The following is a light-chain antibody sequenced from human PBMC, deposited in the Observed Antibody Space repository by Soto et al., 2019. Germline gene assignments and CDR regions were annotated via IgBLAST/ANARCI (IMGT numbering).Light chain of an antibody. V-gene: IGKV3-20*01. J-gene: IGKJ1*01. CDR1: QSVTSSY. CDR3: QQYGSSPRT. Sequence: EIVLTQSPGTLSLYPGESATLSCRASQSVTSSYIAWYQQKPGQAPRLLIYRASTRATGIPDRFSGGGSGTDFTLTISRLEPEDFAVYYCQQYGSSPRTFGQGTKVDIK. CDR2: RAS.